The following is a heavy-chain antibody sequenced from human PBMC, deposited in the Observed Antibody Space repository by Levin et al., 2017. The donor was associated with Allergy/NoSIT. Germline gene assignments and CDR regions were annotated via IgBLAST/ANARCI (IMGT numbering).Heavy chain of an antibody. CDR2: MHYTGIT. J-gene: IGHJ4*02. CDR3: ARYHCTAGTCYYFDY. D-gene: IGHD2-8*02. V-gene: IGHV4-59*01. Sequence: TSETLSLTCTVSGGSISGYYWSWIRQPPGKGLEWIGYMHYTGITHSNPSLKSRVTFSVDTSTNQFSLKLTSVTAADTAVYYCARYHCTAGTCYYFDYWGQGTPVTVSS. CDR1: GGSISGYY.